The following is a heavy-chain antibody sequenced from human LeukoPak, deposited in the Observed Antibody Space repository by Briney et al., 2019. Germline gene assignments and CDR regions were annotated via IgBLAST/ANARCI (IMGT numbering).Heavy chain of an antibody. J-gene: IGHJ6*03. CDR3: ARGPNHYYYMDF. Sequence: ASVKVSCKASGYSFTGYYIHWVRQAPGQGLEWMGWIDPDGDVTKSAQKFQGRVTMTTDKSINTVFMELSGLTSDDTALYYCARGPNHYYYMDFWGKGTTVSVSS. CDR2: IDPDGDVT. V-gene: IGHV1-2*02. D-gene: IGHD2-8*01. CDR1: GYSFTGYY.